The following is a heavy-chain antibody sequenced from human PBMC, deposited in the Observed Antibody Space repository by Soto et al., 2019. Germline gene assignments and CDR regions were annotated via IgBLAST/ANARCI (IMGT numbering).Heavy chain of an antibody. J-gene: IGHJ4*02. CDR1: CYSFITYA. V-gene: IGHV1-3*01. CDR2: VNAGNGDT. D-gene: IGHD3-3*01. Sequence: ASVKVSCKDFCYSFITYAMHWVRQAPGQRLEWMGWVNAGNGDTKSSQKFQGRVTITRDTSASTAYMELSSLRSEDTAVYYCARVTIFGVDMLGYYFDYWGQGTLVTVSS. CDR3: ARVTIFGVDMLGYYFDY.